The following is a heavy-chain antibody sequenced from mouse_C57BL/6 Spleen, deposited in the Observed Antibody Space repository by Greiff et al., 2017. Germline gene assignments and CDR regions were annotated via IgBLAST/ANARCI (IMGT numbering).Heavy chain of an antibody. D-gene: IGHD2-1*01. V-gene: IGHV1-66*01. J-gene: IGHJ1*03. CDR3: ARDGNYVDWYFDV. CDR1: GSSFTGYY. CDR2: IYPGSGNP. Sequence: QFQLQQSGPDLVKPGASVKLSCKASGSSFTGYYIPWVRQSPGQGLEWIGWIYPGSGNPKYNEKFKGKATLPADTSSSTAYMQLSSLTSEDSAVYYCARDGNYVDWYFDVWGTGTTVTVSS.